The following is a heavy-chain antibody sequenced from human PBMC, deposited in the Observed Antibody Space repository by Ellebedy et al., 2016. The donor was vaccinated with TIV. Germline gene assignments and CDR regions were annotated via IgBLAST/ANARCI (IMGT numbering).Heavy chain of an antibody. CDR3: ARTDGSGWAFDA. CDR2: IDWDDDK. Sequence: SGPTLVKPTQTLTLTCTFSGFSLSTTRVSVSWIRQPPGKALEWLARIDWDDDKYFNTSLRTRLTISKDTSKNQMVLTMTNIDPVDTATYYCARTDGSGWAFDAWGQGTLVTVSS. CDR1: GFSLSTTRVS. V-gene: IGHV2-70*11. J-gene: IGHJ4*02. D-gene: IGHD6-19*01.